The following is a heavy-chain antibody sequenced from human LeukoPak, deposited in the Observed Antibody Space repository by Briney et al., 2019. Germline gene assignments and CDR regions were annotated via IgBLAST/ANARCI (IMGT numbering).Heavy chain of an antibody. CDR2: IWYDGSNK. CDR3: ARDRSPNEYYFDY. D-gene: IGHD2-2*01. CDR1: GFTFSSYG. J-gene: IGHJ4*02. V-gene: IGHV3-33*01. Sequence: GSLRLSCAASGFTFSSYGMHWVRQAPGKGLEWVAVIWYDGSNKYYADSVKGRFTISRDNSKNTLYLQMNSLRAEDTAVYYCARDRSPNEYYFDYWGQGTLVTVSS.